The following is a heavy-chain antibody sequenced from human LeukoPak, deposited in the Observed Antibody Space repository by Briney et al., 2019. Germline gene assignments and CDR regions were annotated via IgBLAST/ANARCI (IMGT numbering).Heavy chain of an antibody. CDR3: ARGYRYNWNYVRRSAFDI. CDR2: IYHSGST. D-gene: IGHD1-7*01. CDR1: GYSISSGYY. J-gene: IGHJ3*02. Sequence: SETLSLTCTVSGYSISSGYYWGWIRQPPGKGLEWIGNIYHSGSTYYNPSLKSRVTISVDTSKNQFSLKLSSVTAADTAVYYCARGYRYNWNYVRRSAFDIWGQGTMVTVSS. V-gene: IGHV4-38-2*02.